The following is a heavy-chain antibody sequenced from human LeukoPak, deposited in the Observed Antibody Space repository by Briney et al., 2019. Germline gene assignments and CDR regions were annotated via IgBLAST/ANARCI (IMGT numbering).Heavy chain of an antibody. CDR2: ISGNNGNT. V-gene: IGHV1-18*01. D-gene: IGHD3-22*01. CDR3: ARDAAHYYDSSGYYF. CDR1: GYTFTSYG. Sequence: ASVKVSCKASGYTFTSYGICWVRQAPGQGLEWMGWISGNNGNTNYAQKLQGRVTMTTDTSTSTAYMELRSLRSDDTAVYYCARDAAHYYDSSGYYFWGQGTLVTVSS. J-gene: IGHJ4*02.